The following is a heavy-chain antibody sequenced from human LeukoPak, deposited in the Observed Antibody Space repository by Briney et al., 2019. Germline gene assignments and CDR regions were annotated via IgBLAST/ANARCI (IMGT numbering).Heavy chain of an antibody. CDR1: GYTFTGYY. D-gene: IGHD3-22*01. V-gene: IGHV1-2*02. Sequence: ASVKVSCKASGYTFTGYYMHWVRQAPGQGLEWMGWINPNSGGTNYAQKFQGRVTMTRDTSISTAYMELSGLRSDDTAVYYCARGYYDSSGYIHYWGQGTLVTVSS. J-gene: IGHJ4*02. CDR2: INPNSGGT. CDR3: ARGYYDSSGYIHY.